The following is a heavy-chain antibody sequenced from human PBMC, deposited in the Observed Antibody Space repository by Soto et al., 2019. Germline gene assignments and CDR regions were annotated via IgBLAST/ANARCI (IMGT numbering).Heavy chain of an antibody. Sequence: ASVKVSCKASGYTFTGYYMHWVRQAPGQGLEWVGWINPNSGGTNYAQKFQGRVTMTRDTSISTAYMELSRLRSDDTAVYYCARDTYYYDSSGYSRRYYYGMDVWGQGTTVTVSS. CDR1: GYTFTGYY. J-gene: IGHJ6*02. V-gene: IGHV1-2*02. CDR2: INPNSGGT. D-gene: IGHD3-22*01. CDR3: ARDTYYYDSSGYSRRYYYGMDV.